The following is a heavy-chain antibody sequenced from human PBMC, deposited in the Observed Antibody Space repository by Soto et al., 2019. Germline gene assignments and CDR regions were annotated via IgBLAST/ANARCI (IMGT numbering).Heavy chain of an antibody. CDR2: INPNSGGT. Sequence: GASVKVSCKASGYTFTGYYMHWVRQAPGQGLEWRGWINPNSGGTNYAQKFKGRVTMIRDTSIITAYMELSSLRSDDTAVYYCARDSSLQTIAAAGPEDNWFDPWGQGTLVTVSS. D-gene: IGHD6-13*01. V-gene: IGHV1-2*02. CDR3: ARDSSLQTIAAAGPEDNWFDP. J-gene: IGHJ5*02. CDR1: GYTFTGYY.